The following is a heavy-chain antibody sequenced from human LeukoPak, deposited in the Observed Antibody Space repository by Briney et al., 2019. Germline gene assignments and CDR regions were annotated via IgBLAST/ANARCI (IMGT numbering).Heavy chain of an antibody. D-gene: IGHD3-16*01. J-gene: IGHJ4*02. CDR1: GFTVSSNY. V-gene: IGHV4-34*01. Sequence: GSLRLSCAASGFTVSSNYMSWVRQAPGKGLEWIGEINHSGSTNYNPSLKSRVTISVDTSKDQFSLKLSSVTAADTAVYYCARGKERGGYYWGQGTLVTVSS. CDR2: INHSGST. CDR3: ARGKERGGYY.